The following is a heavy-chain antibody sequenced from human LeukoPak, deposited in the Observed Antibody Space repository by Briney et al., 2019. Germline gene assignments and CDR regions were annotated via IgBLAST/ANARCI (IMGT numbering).Heavy chain of an antibody. V-gene: IGHV3-48*03. CDR3: ARGRAVAGSHYGMDV. J-gene: IGHJ6*04. D-gene: IGHD6-19*01. Sequence: GGSLRLSCATSGFTFSSYEMNWVLQAPGKGLEWVSYISHSGTSIYYADSVKGRFTFSRDNAKNSLFLQMNSLRAEDTAVYYCARGRAVAGSHYGMDVWGKGTTVTVSS. CDR2: ISHSGTSI. CDR1: GFTFSSYE.